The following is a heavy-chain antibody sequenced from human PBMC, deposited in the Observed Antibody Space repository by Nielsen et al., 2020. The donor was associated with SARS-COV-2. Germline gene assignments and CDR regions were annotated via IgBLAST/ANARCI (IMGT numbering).Heavy chain of an antibody. CDR1: GGSISSGGYY. CDR3: ARVISSSWDPYYFDY. Sequence: SETLSLTCTVSGGSISSGGYYWSWIRQHPGKGLEWIGYIYYSGSTYYNPSLKSRVTISVDTSKNQFSLKLSSVTAADTAVYYCARVISSSWDPYYFDYWAREPWSPSPQ. D-gene: IGHD6-13*01. J-gene: IGHJ4*02. CDR2: IYYSGST. V-gene: IGHV4-31*03.